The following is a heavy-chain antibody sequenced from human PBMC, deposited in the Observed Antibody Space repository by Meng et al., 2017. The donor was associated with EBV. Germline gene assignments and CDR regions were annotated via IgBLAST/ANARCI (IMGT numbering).Heavy chain of an antibody. D-gene: IGHD2-21*01. CDR3: ARGLAYGDYGVDY. CDR1: GYSLSTFA. V-gene: IGHV7-4-1*02. J-gene: IGHJ4*02. Sequence: QRQPVQYGSELKKPPAFVNPSCKASGYSLSTFAMNWVRQAPGQGLEWMGWINTDTGYATYAQGFRGRLVFSLEASVSTAYLQINSLKAADTAMYYCARGLAYGDYGVDYWGQGTLVTVYS. CDR2: INTDTGYA.